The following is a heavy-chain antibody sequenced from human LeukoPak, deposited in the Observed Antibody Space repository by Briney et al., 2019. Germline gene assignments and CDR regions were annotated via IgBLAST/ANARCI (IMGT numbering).Heavy chain of an antibody. Sequence: GGSLRLSCAASGFTFSSYSMNWVRQAPGKGLEWISSISTSSNYIYYADSVKGRFTISRDNAKNSLYLQMNNLRAEDTAVYYCARDKYGSGSYSWSKRLDSWGQGTLVTVSS. CDR1: GFTFSSYS. J-gene: IGHJ4*02. CDR2: ISTSSNYI. V-gene: IGHV3-21*01. CDR3: ARDKYGSGSYSWSKRLDS. D-gene: IGHD3-10*01.